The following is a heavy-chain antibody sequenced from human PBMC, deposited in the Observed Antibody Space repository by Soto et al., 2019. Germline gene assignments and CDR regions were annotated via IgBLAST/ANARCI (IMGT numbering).Heavy chain of an antibody. D-gene: IGHD1-1*01. CDR3: ARSPLSGWRQSWHWDY. CDR1: GYTFTTYY. CDR2: INPSGGSA. Sequence: QVQLVQSGAEVKKPGASVKVSCKASGYTFTTYYIHWVRQAPGQGLEWIGVINPSGGSATYTQHFQDRVTMTRDTSTSTVTRELGSLSTDDTALDYCARSPLSGWRQSWHWDYWGQGALVTVSS. V-gene: IGHV1-46*01. J-gene: IGHJ4*02.